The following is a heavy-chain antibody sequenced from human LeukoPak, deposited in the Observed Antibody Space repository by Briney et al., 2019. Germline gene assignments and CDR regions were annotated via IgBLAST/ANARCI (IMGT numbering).Heavy chain of an antibody. Sequence: GGSLRLSCAASGFTFSSYSMNWVRQAPGKGLEWVSSISSSSSYIYYADSVKGRFTISRDNAKISLYLQMNSLRAEDTAVYYCARLDYYYYGMDVWGQGTTVTVSS. V-gene: IGHV3-21*04. CDR3: ARLDYYYYGMDV. CDR2: ISSSSSYI. CDR1: GFTFSSYS. J-gene: IGHJ6*02.